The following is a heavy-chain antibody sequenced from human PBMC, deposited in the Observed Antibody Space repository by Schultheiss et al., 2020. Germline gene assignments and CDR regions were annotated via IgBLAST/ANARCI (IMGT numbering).Heavy chain of an antibody. D-gene: IGHD1-20*01. CDR3: ARVNNWNRRGLAWFDP. J-gene: IGHJ5*02. CDR1: GGSISSYY. V-gene: IGHV4-59*12. CDR2: IYYSGST. Sequence: SETLSLTCTVSGGSISSYYWSWIRQPPGKGLEWIGYIYYSGSTYYNPSLKSRVTMSVDTSKNQFSLNLSSVTAADTAVYYCARVNNWNRRGLAWFDPWGQGTLVTVSS.